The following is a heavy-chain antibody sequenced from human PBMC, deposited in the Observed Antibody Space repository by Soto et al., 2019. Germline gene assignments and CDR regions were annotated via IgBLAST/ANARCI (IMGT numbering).Heavy chain of an antibody. CDR3: ATPACAATWCSPSHKLDH. D-gene: IGHD2-2*01. J-gene: IGHJ5*02. CDR1: GGTFVRHV. CDR2: INNLSGIS. Sequence: QVQLVQSGAEVKKPESSVKVSCKTSGGTFVRHVISWVRQAPGQGPEWMGKINNLSGISNYAQKFQDRVTFTADTDSSTAYMEMSSLRSDDTAVYYCATPACAATWCSPSHKLDHWGQGTLVTVSS. V-gene: IGHV1-69*09.